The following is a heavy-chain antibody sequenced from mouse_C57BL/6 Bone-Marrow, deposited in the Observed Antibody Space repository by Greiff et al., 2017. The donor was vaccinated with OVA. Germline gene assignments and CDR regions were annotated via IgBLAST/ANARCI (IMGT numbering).Heavy chain of an antibody. D-gene: IGHD2-4*01. CDR2: IYPRSGNT. CDR1: GYTFTSYG. CDR3: AAYDYDGYYYAMDY. V-gene: IGHV1-81*01. J-gene: IGHJ4*01. Sequence: QVQLKESGAELARPGASVKLSCKASGYTFTSYGISWVKQRTGQGLEWIGEIYPRSGNTYYNEKFKGKATLTADKSSSTAYMELRSLTSEDSAVYFCAAYDYDGYYYAMDYWGQGTSVTVSS.